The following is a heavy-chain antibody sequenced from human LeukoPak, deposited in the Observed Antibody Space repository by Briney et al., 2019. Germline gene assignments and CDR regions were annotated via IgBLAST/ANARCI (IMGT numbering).Heavy chain of an antibody. CDR3: AKDSYNKGDY. D-gene: IGHD5-24*01. J-gene: IGHJ4*02. CDR2: INHDGSVK. Sequence: GGSLTLSCVASGFTFSSSWMAWVRQAPGKGLRWVANINHDGSVKNYVGSVKGRFAISRDNAQNSFYLQMNSLETDDTAVYYCAKDSYNKGDYWGQGTLVTVSS. CDR1: GFTFSSSW. V-gene: IGHV3-7*01.